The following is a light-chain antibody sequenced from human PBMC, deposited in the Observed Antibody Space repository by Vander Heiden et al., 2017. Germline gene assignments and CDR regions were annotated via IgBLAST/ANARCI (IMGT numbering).Light chain of an antibody. J-gene: IGKJ3*01. Sequence: DIQMTQSHSTLSASVGDRVTITCRASQTISNWLAWYQQKPGKAPKLLIYKASSLESGVPSRFSDSGSGTEFSLTISSLQPDDFATYYCQQYNSYVTFGPGTKVDI. CDR2: KAS. V-gene: IGKV1-5*03. CDR3: QQYNSYVT. CDR1: QTISNW.